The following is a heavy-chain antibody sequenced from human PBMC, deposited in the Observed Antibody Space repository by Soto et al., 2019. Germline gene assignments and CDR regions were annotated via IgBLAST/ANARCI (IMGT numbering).Heavy chain of an antibody. J-gene: IGHJ3*02. V-gene: IGHV3-33*01. D-gene: IGHD3-3*01. CDR3: ASAVVSTILGLNDAFDS. Sequence: QVQLVESGGGVVQPGRSLRLSCAASGFTFSSYGMHWVRQAPGKGLEWVAVIWYDGSNKYYADSVKGRFTISRDNSKNTLYLQMNSLRAEDTAVYYCASAVVSTILGLNDAFDSWGQGTMVTVSS. CDR2: IWYDGSNK. CDR1: GFTFSSYG.